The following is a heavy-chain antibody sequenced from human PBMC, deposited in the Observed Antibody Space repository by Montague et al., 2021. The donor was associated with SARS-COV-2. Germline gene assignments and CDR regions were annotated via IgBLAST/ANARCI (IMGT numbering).Heavy chain of an antibody. Sequence: VKPTQTLTLTCTFSRFSLTPTGVGVNWIRQPPGKALEWLALIFWDDDKRYSPSLKSRLTITKDTSKNHVVLTTANMDPADTATYYCAHQTRFSSGMDVWGQGTTVTVSS. V-gene: IGHV2-5*02. D-gene: IGHD3-3*01. J-gene: IGHJ6*02. CDR2: IFWDDDK. CDR3: AHQTRFSSGMDV. CDR1: RFSLTPTGVG.